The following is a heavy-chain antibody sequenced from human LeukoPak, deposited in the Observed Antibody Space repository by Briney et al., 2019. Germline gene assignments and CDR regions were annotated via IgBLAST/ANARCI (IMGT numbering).Heavy chain of an antibody. CDR3: AKDRPVFENMDV. CDR2: ISGSGGST. D-gene: IGHD3-9*01. Sequence: GGSLRLSCAASGFTFSSYAMSWVRQPPGKGLELVSAISGSGGSTYYADSVKGRFTISRDNSKNTLYLQMNSLRAEDTAVYYCAKDRPVFENMDVWGKGTTVTVSS. V-gene: IGHV3-23*01. CDR1: GFTFSSYA. J-gene: IGHJ6*03.